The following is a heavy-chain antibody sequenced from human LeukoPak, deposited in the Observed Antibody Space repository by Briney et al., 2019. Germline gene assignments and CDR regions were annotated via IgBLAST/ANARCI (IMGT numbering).Heavy chain of an antibody. CDR1: GYTFTGYY. CDR3: ARDRIAAANPYYYYYMDV. D-gene: IGHD6-13*01. V-gene: IGHV1-2*02. Sequence: ASVKVSCKASGYTFTGYYMHWVRQAPGQGLEWMGWINPNSGGTNYAQKLQGRVTMTTDTSTSTAYMELRSLRSDDTAVYYCARDRIAAANPYYYYYMDVWGKGTTVTISS. CDR2: INPNSGGT. J-gene: IGHJ6*03.